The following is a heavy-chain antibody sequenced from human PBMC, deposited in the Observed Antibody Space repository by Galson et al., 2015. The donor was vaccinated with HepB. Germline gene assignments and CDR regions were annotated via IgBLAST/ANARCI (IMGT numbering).Heavy chain of an antibody. CDR2: ISYDGSNK. Sequence: SLRLSCAASGFTFSSYAMHWVRQAPGKGLEWEAVISYDGSNKYYADSVKGRFTISRDNSKNTLYLQMNSLRAEDTAVYYCARASKGLWFGEGWFDPWGQGTLVTVSS. V-gene: IGHV3-30*04. J-gene: IGHJ5*02. CDR1: GFTFSSYA. CDR3: ARASKGLWFGEGWFDP. D-gene: IGHD3-10*01.